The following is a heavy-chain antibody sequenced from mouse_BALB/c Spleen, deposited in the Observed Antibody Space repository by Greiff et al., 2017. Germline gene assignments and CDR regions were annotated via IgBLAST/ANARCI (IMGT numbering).Heavy chain of an antibody. Sequence: EVKLMESGPSLVKPSQTLSLTCSVTGDSITSGYWNWIRKFPGNKLEYMGYISYSGSTYYNPSLKSRISITRDTSKNQYYLQLNSVTTEDTATYYCARRGQLGLRDAMDYWGQGTSVTVSS. CDR1: GDSITSGY. CDR3: ARRGQLGLRDAMDY. V-gene: IGHV3-8*02. CDR2: ISYSGST. J-gene: IGHJ4*01. D-gene: IGHD3-2*01.